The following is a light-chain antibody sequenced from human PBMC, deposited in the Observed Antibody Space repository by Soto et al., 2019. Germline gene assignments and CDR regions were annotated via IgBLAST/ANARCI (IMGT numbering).Light chain of an antibody. J-gene: IGKJ5*01. CDR3: QQYGSSPPIT. V-gene: IGKV3-20*01. Sequence: EIVLTQSPGTLSLSPGERATLSCRASQSVSSSYLAWYQQKHGQAPRLFIYGAFSRATGIPDRFSGSGSGTDFTLTISRLEPEDFAVYYCQQYGSSPPITFGQGTRLEIK. CDR1: QSVSSSY. CDR2: GAF.